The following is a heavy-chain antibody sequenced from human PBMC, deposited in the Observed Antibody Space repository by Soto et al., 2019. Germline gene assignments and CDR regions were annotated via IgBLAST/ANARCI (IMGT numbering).Heavy chain of an antibody. CDR2: ITSSGRTM. Sequence: GGSLRLSCAASGFTFSSFEMNWVRQAPGRGLEWIAFITSSGRTMSYADSVKFRFTISRDNAGNSLSLQMNTLRAEDTAIYYCVRQAFSYSYSHPYFFDYWGQGALVTVSS. CDR1: GFTFSSFE. D-gene: IGHD5-18*01. J-gene: IGHJ4*02. CDR3: VRQAFSYSYSHPYFFDY. V-gene: IGHV3-48*03.